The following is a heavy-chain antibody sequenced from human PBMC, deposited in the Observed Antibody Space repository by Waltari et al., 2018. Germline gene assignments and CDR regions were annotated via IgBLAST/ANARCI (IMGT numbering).Heavy chain of an antibody. Sequence: QVQLQQWGAGLLKPSETLSLTCAVYGGSFSGYYWSWIRQPPGKGLEWIGEINHSGSTNDNPSLKSRVTIPVDTSKNQFSLKLSSVTSADTAVYYCARVGGGLRPYYYYYYYMDVWGKGTTVTVSS. J-gene: IGHJ6*03. V-gene: IGHV4-34*01. CDR1: GGSFSGYY. CDR3: ARVGGGLRPYYYYYYYMDV. CDR2: INHSGST. D-gene: IGHD5-12*01.